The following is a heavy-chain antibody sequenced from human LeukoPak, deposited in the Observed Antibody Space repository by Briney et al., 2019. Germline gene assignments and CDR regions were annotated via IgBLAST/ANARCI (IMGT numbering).Heavy chain of an antibody. CDR3: AKQFLWFGELSHFDY. J-gene: IGHJ4*02. CDR1: GFTFSSYR. CDR2: IRSDGNYK. Sequence: GGSLRLSCAASGFTFSSYRMNWVRQAPGKGLEWVAFIRSDGNYKYYADSVKGRFTISRDNSKNTLYVQMNSLRAEDTAVYYCAKQFLWFGELSHFDYWGQGTLVTVSS. V-gene: IGHV3-30*02. D-gene: IGHD3-10*01.